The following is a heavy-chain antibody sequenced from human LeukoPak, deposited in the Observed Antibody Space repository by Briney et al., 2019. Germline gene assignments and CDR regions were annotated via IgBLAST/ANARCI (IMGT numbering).Heavy chain of an antibody. CDR1: GYTFSSYW. CDR2: IKQDGSEK. D-gene: IGHD6-13*01. J-gene: IGHJ6*02. Sequence: PGGSLRLSCAASGYTFSSYWMSWLRQAPGKGLEWVANIKQDGSEKYYVDSVKGRFTISRDNAKNSLYLQMNSLRAEDTAVYYCARDATYSSSWYGGAYYYGMDVWGQGTTVTVSS. CDR3: ARDATYSSSWYGGAYYYGMDV. V-gene: IGHV3-7*01.